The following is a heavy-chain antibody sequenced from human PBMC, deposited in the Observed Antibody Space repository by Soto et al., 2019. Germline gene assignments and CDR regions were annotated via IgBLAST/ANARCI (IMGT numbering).Heavy chain of an antibody. J-gene: IGHJ6*02. CDR2: IIPIFGTA. D-gene: IGHD1-7*01. V-gene: IGHV1-69*01. CDR1: GGTFSSYA. CDR3: ARGRARVTITGTSYYYYYGMDV. Sequence: QVQLVQSGAEVKKPGSSVKVSCKASGGTFSSYAISWVRQAPGQGLEWMGGIIPIFGTANYAQKFQGRVTIIADESTSTAYMELSSLRSEDTAVYYCARGRARVTITGTSYYYYYGMDVWGQGTTVTVSS.